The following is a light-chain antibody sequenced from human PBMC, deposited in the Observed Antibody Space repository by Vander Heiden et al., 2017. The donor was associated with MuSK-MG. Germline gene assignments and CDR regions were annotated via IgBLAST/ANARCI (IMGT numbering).Light chain of an antibody. V-gene: IGKV3-11*01. CDR3: QQRNNWPPT. J-gene: IGKJ4*01. CDR1: QSISSH. Sequence: IVLTRSPATLSLSPGERATLSCRASQSISSHLAWYQQKPGQAPRLLIYDASNRASGVPARFSGSASGTDFTLTISSLEPEDFAVYHCQQRNNWPPTFGEGTKVEIK. CDR2: DAS.